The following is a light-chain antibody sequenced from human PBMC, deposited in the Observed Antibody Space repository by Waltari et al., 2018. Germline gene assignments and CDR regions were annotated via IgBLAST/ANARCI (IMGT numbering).Light chain of an antibody. Sequence: YGRKAGQARVLIIEKYTQRASGIPERFSGSSSGTTVTMTISGVQAEDDADYYCLSADSSGTSKVFGGGTKLTVL. CDR3: LSADSSGTSKV. V-gene: IGLV3-25*03. J-gene: IGLJ3*02. CDR2: KYT.